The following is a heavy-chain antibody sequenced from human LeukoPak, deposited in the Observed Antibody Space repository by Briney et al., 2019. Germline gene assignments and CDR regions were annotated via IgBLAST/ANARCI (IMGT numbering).Heavy chain of an antibody. CDR1: GGSISSLY. J-gene: IGHJ4*02. V-gene: IGHV4-59*08. D-gene: IGHD6-6*01. Sequence: SETLSLTCSVSGGSISSLYWSWIRQPPGKGLEWIGYIYYTGSTNYNPSLKSRVTMFVDMSKNQFSLRLSSVTAADTAVYYCARHRAYSSSSPFDYWGQGTLVTVSA. CDR3: ARHRAYSSSSPFDY. CDR2: IYYTGST.